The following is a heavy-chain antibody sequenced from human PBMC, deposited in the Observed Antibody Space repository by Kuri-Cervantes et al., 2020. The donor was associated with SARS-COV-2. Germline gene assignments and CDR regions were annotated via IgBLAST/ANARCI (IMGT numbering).Heavy chain of an antibody. D-gene: IGHD5-18*01. CDR1: GGSITDYD. Sequence: GSLRLSCTVSGGSITDYDWSWLRQSPGKGLEWIGYFYYSGRTNYNPSLEGRVTMSVDTSKNQFSLKLSSVTAADTAVYYCARVRVLDTAMVRGRDYYYYMDVWGKGTTVTVSS. CDR3: ARVRVLDTAMVRGRDYYYYMDV. V-gene: IGHV4-59*12. J-gene: IGHJ6*03. CDR2: FYYSGRT.